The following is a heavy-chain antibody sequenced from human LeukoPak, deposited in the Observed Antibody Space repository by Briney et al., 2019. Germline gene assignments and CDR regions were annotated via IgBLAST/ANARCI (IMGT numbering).Heavy chain of an antibody. CDR1: GFTFSSYS. V-gene: IGHV3-21*01. J-gene: IGHJ4*02. Sequence: GGSLRLSCAASGFTFSSYSMNWVRQAPGKGLEWVSSISSSSSYIYYADSVKGRFTISRDNAKNSLYLQMNSLRAEDTAVYYCARDPSEGLNDYWGQGTLVTVSS. CDR2: ISSSSSYI. CDR3: ARDPSEGLNDY.